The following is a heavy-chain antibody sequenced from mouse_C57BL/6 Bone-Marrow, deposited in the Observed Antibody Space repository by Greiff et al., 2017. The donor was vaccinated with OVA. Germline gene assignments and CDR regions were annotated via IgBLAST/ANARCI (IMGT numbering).Heavy chain of an antibody. CDR1: GYTFTDYY. J-gene: IGHJ3*01. D-gene: IGHD1-1*01. CDR2: INPYNGGT. Sequence: VQLQQSGPVLVKPGASVKMSCKASGYTFTDYYMNWVKQSHGKSLEWIGVINPYNGGTSYNQKFKGKATLTVDKSSSTAYMELNSLTSEDSAVYYCAGPIYYYGSSPFAYWGQGTLVTVSA. CDR3: AGPIYYYGSSPFAY. V-gene: IGHV1-19*01.